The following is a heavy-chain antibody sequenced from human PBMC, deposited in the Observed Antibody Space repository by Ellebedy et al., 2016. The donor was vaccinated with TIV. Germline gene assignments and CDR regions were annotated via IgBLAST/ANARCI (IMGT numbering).Heavy chain of an antibody. Sequence: GKSLKISCIASGFTLSGFSMSWVRQAPGKGLEWVAHIMENGYEAYYVDSVKGRFTISRDNAKNSLYLQMNSLRADDTAVFYCARFAYNYGMDSWGQGTLVTV. J-gene: IGHJ5*01. V-gene: IGHV3-7*01. CDR1: GFTLSGFS. CDR3: ARFAYNYGMDS. CDR2: IMENGYEA. D-gene: IGHD1-20*01.